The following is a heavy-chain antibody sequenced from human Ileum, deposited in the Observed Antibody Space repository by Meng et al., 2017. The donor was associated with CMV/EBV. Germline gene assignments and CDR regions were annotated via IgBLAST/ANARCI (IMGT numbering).Heavy chain of an antibody. Sequence: ASVKVSCKTSGYTFTSYSVHWLQQAPGQGLEWMGTINPSVASTSYAQKAQKFQARVTMTRDTSASTVYMEVSSLRFEDTAVYYCARSRTQGSGSSSYWGQGTLVTVSS. CDR3: ARSRTQGSGSSSY. V-gene: IGHV1-46*01. J-gene: IGHJ4*02. CDR2: INPSVAST. CDR1: GYTFTSYS. D-gene: IGHD3-10*01.